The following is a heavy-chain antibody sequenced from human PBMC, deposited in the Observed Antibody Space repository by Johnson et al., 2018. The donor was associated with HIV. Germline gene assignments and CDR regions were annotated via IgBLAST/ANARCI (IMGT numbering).Heavy chain of an antibody. J-gene: IGHJ3*02. CDR2: ISYDGSNK. D-gene: IGHD2-21*01. V-gene: IGHV3-30*18. CDR3: AKDPPLCGGDCYAFDI. Sequence: QVQLVESGGGLVQPGGSLKLSCAASGFTFSSYGMHWVRQAPGKGLEWVAVISYDGSNKYYADSVKGRFTISRDNSKNTLYLQMNRLRGEYTAVYYCAKDPPLCGGDCYAFDIWGQGTMVTVSS. CDR1: GFTFSSYG.